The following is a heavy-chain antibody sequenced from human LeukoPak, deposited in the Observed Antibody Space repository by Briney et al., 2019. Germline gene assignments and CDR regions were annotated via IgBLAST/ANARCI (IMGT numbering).Heavy chain of an antibody. CDR3: ARDGGAYYYDSSGYYFNWFDP. Sequence: SVKVSCKASGGTFISYAISGVRQAPGQGLEWMGGIIPIFGTANYAQKFQGRVTITTDESTSTAYMELSSLRSEDAAVYYCARDGGAYYYDSSGYYFNWFDPWGQGTLVTVSS. V-gene: IGHV1-69*05. CDR1: GGTFISYA. CDR2: IIPIFGTA. D-gene: IGHD3-22*01. J-gene: IGHJ5*02.